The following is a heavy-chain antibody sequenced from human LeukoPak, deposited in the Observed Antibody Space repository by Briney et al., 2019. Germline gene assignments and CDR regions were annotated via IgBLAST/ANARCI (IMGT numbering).Heavy chain of an antibody. J-gene: IGHJ4*02. CDR2: IYHSGST. CDR1: GNSISSGYY. CDR3: ARSYDSSGYYPDY. V-gene: IGHV4-38-2*02. D-gene: IGHD3-22*01. Sequence: IPSETLSLTCSVSGNSISSGYYWGWIRQPPGKGLEWIGSIYHSGSTYYNPSLKSRVTISVDTSKNQFSLKLSSVTAADTAVYYCARSYDSSGYYPDYWGQGTLVTVSS.